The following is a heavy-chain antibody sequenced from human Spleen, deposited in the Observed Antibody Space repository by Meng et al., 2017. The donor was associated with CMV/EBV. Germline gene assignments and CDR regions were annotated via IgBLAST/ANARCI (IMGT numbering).Heavy chain of an antibody. J-gene: IGHJ4*02. CDR1: GASVSSTY. Sequence: SETLSLTCTVSGASVSSTYWNWIRQPPGKGLEWIGYIYASGTSHYNPSLNSRVTMSVDTSKNQLSLKVNFVTAADTAVYYCASSSLASEVFDSWGQGTLVTVSS. CDR3: ASSSLASEVFDS. V-gene: IGHV4-59*02. CDR2: IYASGTS. D-gene: IGHD2-21*01.